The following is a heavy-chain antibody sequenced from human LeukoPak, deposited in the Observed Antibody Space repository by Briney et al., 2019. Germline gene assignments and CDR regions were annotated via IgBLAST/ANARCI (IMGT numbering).Heavy chain of an antibody. CDR3: ARDPVVRGIIRGPTGFDY. J-gene: IGHJ4*02. CDR1: GFTFSSYW. CDR2: INSDGDNT. Sequence: GGSLRLSCAACGFTFSSYWMHWVRQTPGKGLVWVSRINSDGDNTPYADSVKGRFTISRDNAKNTLYLQMNSLRADDTAVYYCARDPVVRGIIRGPTGFDYWGQGTLVTVSS. V-gene: IGHV3-74*01. D-gene: IGHD3-10*01.